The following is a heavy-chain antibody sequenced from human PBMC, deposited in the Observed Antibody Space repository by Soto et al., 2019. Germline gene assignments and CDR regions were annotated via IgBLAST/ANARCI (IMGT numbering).Heavy chain of an antibody. CDR2: IIPSFGTA. D-gene: IGHD2-15*01. Sequence: QVQLVQSGAEVKKPGSSVKVSCKASGGTFSSYAISWVRQAPGQGLEWMGGIIPSFGTANYAQKFQGRVTITADESTSTAYMELSSLRSEDTAVYYCASSPSSGGSCYFGYPGGVANYFDYWGQGTLVTVSS. J-gene: IGHJ4*02. CDR1: GGTFSSYA. V-gene: IGHV1-69*19. CDR3: ASSPSSGGSCYFGYPGGVANYFDY.